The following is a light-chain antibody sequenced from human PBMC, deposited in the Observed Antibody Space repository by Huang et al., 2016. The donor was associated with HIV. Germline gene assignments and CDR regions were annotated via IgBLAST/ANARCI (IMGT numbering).Light chain of an antibody. CDR2: DAS. CDR1: QDINND. V-gene: IGKV1-33*01. CDR3: QQYDSLVT. J-gene: IGKJ4*01. Sequence: DIHITQSPSSLSASVGDRDTITCQASQDINNDLNWYQQKPGKAPKLLIYDASSVETGVPSRVSGSGSGTDFTFTISSLQSEDFGTYYCQQYDSLVTFGGGTKVAIK.